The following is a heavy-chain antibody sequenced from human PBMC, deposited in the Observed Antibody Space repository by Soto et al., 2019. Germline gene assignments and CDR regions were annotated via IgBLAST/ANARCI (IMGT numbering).Heavy chain of an antibody. J-gene: IGHJ4*02. CDR3: TSLDYGDFGIDY. D-gene: IGHD4-17*01. V-gene: IGHV4-39*01. CDR2: LYYSGTT. Sequence: SETLSLTCTVSGGSLSSSSYFWVWIRQPPGKGLGWIGNLYYSGTTYYNPSLKSRVTISVDTSKNQFSLRLSSVTAADTAVYYCTSLDYGDFGIDYWGQGTLVTVSS. CDR1: GGSLSSSSYF.